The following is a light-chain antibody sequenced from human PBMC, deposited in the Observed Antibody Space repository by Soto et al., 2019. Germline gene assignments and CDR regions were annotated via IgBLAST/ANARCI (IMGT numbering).Light chain of an antibody. CDR1: SSDIGINY. V-gene: IGLV2-14*01. CDR2: EVT. Sequence: QSALTQPASVSGSPGQSITISCTGTSSDIGINYVSWYQQHPGKAPKLIIYEVTNRPSGVSDRFSGSKSGSTASLNISGLQADDEADYYCSSYTSSSALGVFGGGTKVTVL. CDR3: SSYTSSSALGV. J-gene: IGLJ3*02.